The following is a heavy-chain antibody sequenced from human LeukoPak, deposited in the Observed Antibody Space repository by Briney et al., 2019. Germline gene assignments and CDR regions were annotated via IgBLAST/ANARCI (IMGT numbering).Heavy chain of an antibody. D-gene: IGHD2-2*01. CDR2: ISSSGSTI. Sequence: GGSLRLSCAASGFTFSSYDMNWVRQAPGKGLEWVSYISSSGSTIYYADSVKGRFTISRDNAKNSLYLQMNSLRAEDTAVYYCARPNFRSTSFDYWGQGTLVTVSS. J-gene: IGHJ4*02. CDR3: ARPNFRSTSFDY. CDR1: GFTFSSYD. V-gene: IGHV3-48*03.